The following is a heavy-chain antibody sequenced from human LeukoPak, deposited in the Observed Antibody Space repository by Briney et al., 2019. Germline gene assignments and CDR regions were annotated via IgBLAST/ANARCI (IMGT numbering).Heavy chain of an antibody. V-gene: IGHV1-69*06. CDR1: GGTFSSYA. Sequence: SVMVSCKASGGTFSSYAISWVRQAPGQGLEWMGGIIPIFGTANYAQKFQGRVTITADKSTSTAYMELSSLRSEDTAVYYCARDRIPAWGATGDYWGQGTLVTVSS. D-gene: IGHD1-26*01. CDR2: IIPIFGTA. CDR3: ARDRIPAWGATGDY. J-gene: IGHJ4*02.